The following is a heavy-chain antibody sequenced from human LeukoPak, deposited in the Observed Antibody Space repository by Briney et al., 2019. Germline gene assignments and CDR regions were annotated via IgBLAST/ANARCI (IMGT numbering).Heavy chain of an antibody. CDR2: ISGNSRHI. CDR1: GFTFSNYN. CDR3: GRVKEASAFDI. Sequence: GGSLRLSCAASGFTFSNYNMNWVRHAPGKGLEWVSSISGNSRHIYYADSVKGRVTISRDNAKNSLYLQMNSLRAEDTAVYYCGRVKEASAFDIWGQGTMVTVSS. J-gene: IGHJ3*02. D-gene: IGHD5-12*01. V-gene: IGHV3-21*01.